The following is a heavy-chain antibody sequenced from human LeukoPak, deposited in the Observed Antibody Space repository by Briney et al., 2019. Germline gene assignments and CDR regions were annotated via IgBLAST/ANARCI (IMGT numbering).Heavy chain of an antibody. CDR2: ISWNSGSI. CDR1: GFTFDDYA. CDR3: AKGPARILYWEGWFDP. V-gene: IGHV3-9*01. Sequence: GRSLRLSCVASGFTFDDYAMHWVRPAPGEGLEWVSGISWNSGSIGYADSVKGRFTISRDNAKNSLYLQMNSLRAEDTALYYCAKGPARILYWEGWFDPWGQGALVTVSS. J-gene: IGHJ5*02. D-gene: IGHD2-8*02.